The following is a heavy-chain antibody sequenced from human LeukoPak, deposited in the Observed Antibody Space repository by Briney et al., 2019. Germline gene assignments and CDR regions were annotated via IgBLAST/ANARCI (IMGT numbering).Heavy chain of an antibody. CDR2: IYYRGSN. CDR3: AGSILRYYYNASGYYPYYFDY. J-gene: IGHJ4*02. D-gene: IGHD3-22*01. CDR1: GGSFSSSSYY. V-gene: IGHV4-39*07. Sequence: SETLSLTCTVSGGSFSSSSYYWGWIRQPPGRGLEWIGSIYYRGSNYHNSSLKGRVTMSIDTSKNQFSLRLSSVTAADTAVYYCAGSILRYYYNASGYYPYYFDYWGQGVLVTVSS.